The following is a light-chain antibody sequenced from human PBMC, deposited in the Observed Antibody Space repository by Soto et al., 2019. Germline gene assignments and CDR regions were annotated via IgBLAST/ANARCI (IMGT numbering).Light chain of an antibody. Sequence: QSALTQPASVSASPGQSITIPCTGTSSDVGGYNYVSWYQQYPGKAPKLIIYDVTNRPSGVSNRFSGSKSGNTASLTISGLQAEDEANYYCSSYTSTLVVFGGGTKLTVL. CDR3: SSYTSTLVV. J-gene: IGLJ2*01. V-gene: IGLV2-14*01. CDR2: DVT. CDR1: SSDVGGYNY.